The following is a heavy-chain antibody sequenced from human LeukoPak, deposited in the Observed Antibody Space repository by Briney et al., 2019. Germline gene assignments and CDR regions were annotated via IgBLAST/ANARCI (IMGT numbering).Heavy chain of an antibody. CDR3: AGHGGAAGGH. V-gene: IGHV4-39*01. J-gene: IGHJ4*02. Sequence: PSETLSLTCTVSGGSISSSSYYWGWIRQPPGKGLEWIGSIYYSGSTYYNPSLKSRVTISVDTSKNQLSLKLTSVTAADTAVYYCAGHGGAAGGHWGQGTLVTVSS. CDR2: IYYSGST. D-gene: IGHD6-13*01. CDR1: GGSISSSSYY.